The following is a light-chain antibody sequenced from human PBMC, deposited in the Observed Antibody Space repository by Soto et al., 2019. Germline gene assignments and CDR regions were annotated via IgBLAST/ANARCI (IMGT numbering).Light chain of an antibody. Sequence: QSVLTQPASVSGTPGQSITISCTGTSSDVGSYNLVSWFQQHPGEAAKLMIYEGTKRPSGVSNRFSGSKAGNTASLTIFGLQAEDEAEYFCTSYKTGGTFLFGRGRKVTVL. J-gene: IGLJ1*01. CDR2: EGT. CDR3: TSYKTGGTFL. V-gene: IGLV2-14*02. CDR1: SSDVGSYNL.